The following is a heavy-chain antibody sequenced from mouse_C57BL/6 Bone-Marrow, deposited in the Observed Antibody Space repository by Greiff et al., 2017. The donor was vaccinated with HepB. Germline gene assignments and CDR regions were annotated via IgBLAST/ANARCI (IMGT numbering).Heavy chain of an antibody. V-gene: IGHV1-69*01. CDR1: GYTFTSYW. D-gene: IGHD1-1*01. Sequence: QVQLQQPGAELVMPGASVKLSCKASGYTFTSYWMHWVKQRPGQGLEWIGEIDPSDSYTNYNQKFKGKSTLTVDKSSSTAHMQLSSLTSEDSAVYYCATHYGSSMDYWGQGTSVTVSS. CDR2: IDPSDSYT. J-gene: IGHJ4*01. CDR3: ATHYGSSMDY.